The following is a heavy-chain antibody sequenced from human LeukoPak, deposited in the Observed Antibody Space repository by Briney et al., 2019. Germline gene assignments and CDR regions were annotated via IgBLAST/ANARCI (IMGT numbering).Heavy chain of an antibody. CDR1: GFIFSSYG. CDR2: ISGSGDST. V-gene: IGHV3-23*01. J-gene: IGHJ4*02. D-gene: IGHD5-12*01. Sequence: PGGSLRLSCAASGFIFSSYGMHWARQAPGKGLEWVSSISGSGDSTYYADSVKGRFTISRDNSRRTLYLQMNNLRAEDTAVYYCARWLRRPIDYWGQGTLVTVSS. CDR3: ARWLRRPIDY.